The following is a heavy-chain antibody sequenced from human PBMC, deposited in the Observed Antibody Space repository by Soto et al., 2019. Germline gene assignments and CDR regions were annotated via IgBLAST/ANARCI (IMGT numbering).Heavy chain of an antibody. V-gene: IGHV3-33*06. CDR3: AKDHDYESSGPY. D-gene: IGHD3-22*01. Sequence: PGGSLRLSCAASGFTFGTYAMHWVRQAPGKGLEWVAVIYYDGSNRYYGDAVKGRFTISRDNSKSTLYLQMSSLRAEDTAVYYCAKDHDYESSGPYWGQGTLVTVSS. J-gene: IGHJ4*02. CDR2: IYYDGSNR. CDR1: GFTFGTYA.